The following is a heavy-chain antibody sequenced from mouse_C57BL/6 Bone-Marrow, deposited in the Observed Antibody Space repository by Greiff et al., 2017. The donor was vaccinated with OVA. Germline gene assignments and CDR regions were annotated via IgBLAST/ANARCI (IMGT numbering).Heavy chain of an antibody. CDR2: ISDGGSYT. D-gene: IGHD2-5*01. V-gene: IGHV5-4*01. J-gene: IGHJ4*01. Sequence: EVQVVESGGGLVKPGGSLKLSCAASGFTFSSYAMSWVRQTPEKRLEWVATISDGGSYTYYPDNVKGRFTISRDNAKNNLYLQMSHLKSEDTAMYYCARKRKDYSNYNAMDYWGQGTSVTVSS. CDR1: GFTFSSYA. CDR3: ARKRKDYSNYNAMDY.